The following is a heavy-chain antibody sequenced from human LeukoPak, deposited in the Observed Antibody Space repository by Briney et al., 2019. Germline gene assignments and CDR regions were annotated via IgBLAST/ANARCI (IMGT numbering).Heavy chain of an antibody. CDR2: IAISNENT. CDR3: ARDHRYAFDN. D-gene: IGHD5-12*01. J-gene: IGHJ4*01. V-gene: IGHV3-48*01. CDR1: GFNFIDYS. Sequence: GVSLRLLCAASGFNFIDYSMNWVRQAPGKGLEWISYIAISNENTKYADSVKGRFTITRDKARISLYLQMNSLRVEDTAVYYCARDHRYAFDNWGHGTLVTVSS.